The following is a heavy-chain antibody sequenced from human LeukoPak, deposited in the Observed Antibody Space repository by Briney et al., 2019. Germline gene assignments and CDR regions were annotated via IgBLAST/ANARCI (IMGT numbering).Heavy chain of an antibody. V-gene: IGHV3-30*18. CDR1: GFTFSSYG. D-gene: IGHD3-10*01. J-gene: IGHJ4*02. CDR3: ANPPGRKYYFDY. CDR2: ISYDGSNK. Sequence: PGGSLRLSCAASGFTFSSYGIHWVRQAPGKGLEWGAVISYDGSNKYYADAVKGRFTISRDNSKNTLYLQMNSLRAEDTAVYYCANPPGRKYYFDYWGQGTLVTVSS.